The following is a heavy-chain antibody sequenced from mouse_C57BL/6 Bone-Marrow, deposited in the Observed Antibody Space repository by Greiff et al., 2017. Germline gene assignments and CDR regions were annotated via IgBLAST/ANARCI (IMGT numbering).Heavy chain of an antibody. J-gene: IGHJ4*01. CDR1: GFTFSDFY. V-gene: IGHV7-1*01. D-gene: IGHD2-3*01. CDR3: ARDPMMGDY. CDR2: SRNKANDYTT. Sequence: EVMLVESGGGLVQSGRSLRLSCATSGFTFSDFYMAWVRQAPGKGLEWIAASRNKANDYTTEYSASVKGRFIVSRDTSQSILYLQMNALRAEDTAIYYCARDPMMGDYWGQGTSVTVSS.